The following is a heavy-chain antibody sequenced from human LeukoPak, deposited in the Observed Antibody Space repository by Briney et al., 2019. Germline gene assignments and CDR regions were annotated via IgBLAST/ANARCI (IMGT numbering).Heavy chain of an antibody. CDR1: GFRFSNHA. CDR3: SKDVVTAAI. D-gene: IGHD4-23*01. Sequence: PGGSLRLSCGASGFRFSNHAMHWVRQAPGKGLEWVAVISYGGSNKYYADSVKGRFTISRDNSKNTLYLQMNSLRGEDTAVYYCSKDVVTAAIWGQGTLVTVSS. J-gene: IGHJ4*02. CDR2: ISYGGSNK. V-gene: IGHV3-30-3*01.